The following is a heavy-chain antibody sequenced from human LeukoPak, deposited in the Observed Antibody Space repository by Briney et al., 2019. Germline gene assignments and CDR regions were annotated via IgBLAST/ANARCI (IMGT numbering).Heavy chain of an antibody. D-gene: IGHD6-19*01. CDR1: GGSISSYY. V-gene: IGHV4-59*08. Sequence: SETLSLTCTVSGGSISSYYWSWIRQPPGKGLEWIGYIYYSGSTNYNPSLKSRVTISVDTSKNQFSLKLSSVTAADTAVYYCARHRSSSGWSNDAFDIWGQGTMVTVSS. J-gene: IGHJ3*02. CDR2: IYYSGST. CDR3: ARHRSSSGWSNDAFDI.